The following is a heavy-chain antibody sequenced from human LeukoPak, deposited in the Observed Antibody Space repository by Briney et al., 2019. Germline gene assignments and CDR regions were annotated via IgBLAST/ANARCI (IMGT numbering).Heavy chain of an antibody. D-gene: IGHD6-13*01. CDR2: ISSTSNYI. V-gene: IGHV3-21*01. J-gene: IGHJ4*02. CDR1: GFTFSSYS. CDR3: TKSHDSSWTFLDY. Sequence: GGSLRLSCAASGFTFSSYSMNWVRQVPGKGLEWVSSISSTSNYIYYADSLKGRFTISRDTSKNTLYLQMNSLRAEDTAVYYCTKSHDSSWTFLDYWGQGTLVTVSS.